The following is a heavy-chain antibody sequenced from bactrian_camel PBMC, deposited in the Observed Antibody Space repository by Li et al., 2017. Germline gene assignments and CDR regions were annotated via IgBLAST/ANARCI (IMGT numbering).Heavy chain of an antibody. V-gene: IGHV3-2*01. CDR1: GFSFSSFI. Sequence: HVQLVESGGGLVQPGGSLRLSCLASGFSFSSFIMSWVRQTPGKGLEWVSRILSDGSRTSYADSVKGRFTISRDNAKNTLHLQLNSLKTEDTAMYYCAKATRGWSDYYDMDYWGKGTQVTVS. CDR2: ILSDGSRT. D-gene: IGHD5*01. J-gene: IGHJ7*01.